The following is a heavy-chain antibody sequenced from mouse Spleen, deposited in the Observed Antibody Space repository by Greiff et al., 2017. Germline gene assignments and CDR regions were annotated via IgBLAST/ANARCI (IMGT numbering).Heavy chain of an antibody. Sequence: EVKLVESGPELVKPGASVKISCKASGYSFTGYYMNWVKQSPEKSLEWIGEINPSTGGTTYNQKFKAKATLTVDKSSSTAYMQLKSLTSEDSAVYYCAREGTRDAMDYWGQGTSVTVSS. CDR1: GYSFTGYY. J-gene: IGHJ4*01. V-gene: IGHV1-42*01. CDR3: AREGTRDAMDY. CDR2: INPSTGGT. D-gene: IGHD3-3*01.